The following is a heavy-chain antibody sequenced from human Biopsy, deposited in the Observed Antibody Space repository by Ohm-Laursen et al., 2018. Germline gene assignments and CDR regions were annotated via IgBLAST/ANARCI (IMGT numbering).Heavy chain of an antibody. J-gene: IGHJ3*02. Sequence: GTLSLTCTVSGGSISSYYWTWIRQPPGKGLEWIGDVYYRGSTNRNPSLKSRVTILVDTSKNQFSLKLNSVTAADTAVYYCGRREVVITHDAFDTWGQGTMVTVSS. V-gene: IGHV4-59*08. CDR1: GGSISSYY. CDR2: VYYRGST. CDR3: GRREVVITHDAFDT. D-gene: IGHD3-22*01.